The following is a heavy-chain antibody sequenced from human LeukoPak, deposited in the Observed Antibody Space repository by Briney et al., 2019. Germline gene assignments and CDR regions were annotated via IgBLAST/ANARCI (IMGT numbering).Heavy chain of an antibody. CDR2: IWYDGSEK. CDR3: GKDLGSSARYLDRVDY. Sequence: GGSLRLSCGASGFAFSSHGMHWVRQAPGKGLEWLTIIWYDGSEKYYADSVKGRFTVSRDNSKNTVYLQMNSLRAKDTAVYYCGKDLGSSARYLDRVDYWGQGTLVTVSS. D-gene: IGHD2-2*01. J-gene: IGHJ4*02. V-gene: IGHV3-33*06. CDR1: GFAFSSHG.